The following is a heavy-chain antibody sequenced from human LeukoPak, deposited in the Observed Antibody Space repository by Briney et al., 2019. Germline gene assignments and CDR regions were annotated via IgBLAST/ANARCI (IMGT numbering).Heavy chain of an antibody. V-gene: IGHV3-53*01. CDR3: ARYGSGYDLIDY. CDR2: IYSGGST. J-gene: IGHJ4*02. D-gene: IGHD5-12*01. Sequence: PGGSLRLSCAASGFTDSSNYMSGVRQAPRKGLEWVSVIYSGGSTYYADSVKGRFTIFRDNAKNTLNLQMNSLRAEDTAVYYCARYGSGYDLIDYWGQGTLVTVSS. CDR1: GFTDSSNY.